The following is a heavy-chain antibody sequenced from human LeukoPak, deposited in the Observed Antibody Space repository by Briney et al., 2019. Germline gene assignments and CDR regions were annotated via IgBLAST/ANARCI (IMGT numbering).Heavy chain of an antibody. CDR3: ARDPNFGVVPYFDY. CDR2: ISSSGSTI. CDR1: GFTFSDYY. Sequence: GGSLRLSCAASGFTFSDYYMSWIRQAPGKGLEWVSYISSSGSTIYYADSVKGRFTISRDNAKNSLYLQMNSLRAEDTAVYYCARDPNFGVVPYFDYWGQGTLVTVSS. D-gene: IGHD3-3*01. J-gene: IGHJ4*02. V-gene: IGHV3-11*04.